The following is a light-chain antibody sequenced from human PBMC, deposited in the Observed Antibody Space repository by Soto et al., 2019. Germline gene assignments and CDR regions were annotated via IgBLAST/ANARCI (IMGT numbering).Light chain of an antibody. V-gene: IGKV3-20*01. CDR3: QQYGSSPLLT. CDR2: GAS. J-gene: IGKJ4*01. Sequence: EIVLTQSPGTLSLSPGERATLSCRASQSVSSSYLAWYQQKPGQAPRLLIYGASSRATGIPDRFSGSGSGKDLTLTIRRLEPEDFGVYYCQQYGSSPLLTFGGGTKVEIK. CDR1: QSVSSSY.